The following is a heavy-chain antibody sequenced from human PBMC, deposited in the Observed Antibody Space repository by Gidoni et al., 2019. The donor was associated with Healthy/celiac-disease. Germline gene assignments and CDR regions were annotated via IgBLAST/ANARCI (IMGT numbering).Heavy chain of an antibody. V-gene: IGHV3-48*03. CDR3: AREGGDYGDY. D-gene: IGHD3-16*01. Sequence: EVQLVESVVGLVQPGWSLRLSCAASGFPFSSYEMNWVRQAPGNGLEWVSYISSSGSTIYYADSVKGRFTSSRDNAKNSLYLQMNSLRAEDTAVYYCAREGGDYGDYWGQGTLVTVSS. CDR1: GFPFSSYE. J-gene: IGHJ4*02. CDR2: ISSSGSTI.